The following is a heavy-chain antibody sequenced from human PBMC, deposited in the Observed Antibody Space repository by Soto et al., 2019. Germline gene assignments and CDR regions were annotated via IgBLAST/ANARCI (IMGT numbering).Heavy chain of an antibody. CDR1: GFTFSSYS. J-gene: IGHJ4*02. CDR2: ISGSGSYI. D-gene: IGHD6-19*01. V-gene: IGHV3-21*01. Sequence: GGSLRLSCAASGFTFSSYSIHWVHQAPGTGLEWVSSISGSGSYIYYADSMRGRFTISRDNAKNSLFLQMNSLRAEDTAVYYCARAAVAGTYFFDYWGQGTLVTVSS. CDR3: ARAAVAGTYFFDY.